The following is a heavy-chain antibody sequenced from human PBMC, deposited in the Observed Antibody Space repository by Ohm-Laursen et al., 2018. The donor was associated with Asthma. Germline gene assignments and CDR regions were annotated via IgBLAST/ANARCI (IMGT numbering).Heavy chain of an antibody. CDR2: IGSAGHT. J-gene: IGHJ4*02. V-gene: IGHV3-13*01. D-gene: IGHD2-21*02. CDR3: ARDSPSGGDCQDF. CDR1: GFTFSNFD. Sequence: SLRLSCAASGFTFSNFDMHWVRQVTGRGLEWVAAIGSAGHTYYPDSVRGRFTISREDAKNSLYLQMTSLRAEDTAVYYCARDSPSGGDCQDFWGQGTLVTVSS.